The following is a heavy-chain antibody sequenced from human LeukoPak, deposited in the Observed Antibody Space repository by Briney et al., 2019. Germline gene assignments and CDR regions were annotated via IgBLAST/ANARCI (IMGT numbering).Heavy chain of an antibody. CDR2: NSWDGGGT. CDR3: ARGSGSYPYDALNV. V-gene: IGHV3-43D*03. J-gene: IGHJ3*01. Sequence: GGSLRLSCAGSGFNFDDFAMHWVRQAPGKGLEWVSLNSWDGGGTYYADSVKGRFTISRDNSKDSLYLQMNSLRDEDTALYYCARGSGSYPYDALNVWGQGTMVTVSS. CDR1: GFNFDDFA. D-gene: IGHD3-10*01.